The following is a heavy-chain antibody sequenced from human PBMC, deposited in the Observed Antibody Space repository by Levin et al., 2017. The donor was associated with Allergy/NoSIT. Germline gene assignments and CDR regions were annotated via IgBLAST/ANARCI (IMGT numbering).Heavy chain of an antibody. Sequence: SSETLSLTCTVSGDSFSSSTSYWGWIRQPPGKGLEWIGSIHYSGSTYYNPSLKSRVTISVDTSKMQLSLKLSSVTAADTAVYYCARHVWFGALGDYFDYWGQGTLVTVSS. CDR1: GDSFSSSTSY. CDR2: IHYSGST. J-gene: IGHJ4*02. CDR3: ARHVWFGALGDYFDY. V-gene: IGHV4-39*01. D-gene: IGHD3-10*01.